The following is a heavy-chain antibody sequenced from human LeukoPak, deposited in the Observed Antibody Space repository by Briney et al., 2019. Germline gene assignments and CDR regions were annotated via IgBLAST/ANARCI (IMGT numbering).Heavy chain of an antibody. V-gene: IGHV4-61*01. CDR2: IYYSGST. J-gene: IGHJ4*02. CDR1: GGSVSSGSYY. CDR3: AREPYGAIPDS. D-gene: IGHD4-17*01. Sequence: PSETLSLTCTVSGGSVSSGSYYWSWIRQPPGKGLEWIGYIYYSGSTNYNPSLKSRVTISVDTSKNQFSLKLSSVTAADTAVYYCAREPYGAIPDSWGQGTLVTVSS.